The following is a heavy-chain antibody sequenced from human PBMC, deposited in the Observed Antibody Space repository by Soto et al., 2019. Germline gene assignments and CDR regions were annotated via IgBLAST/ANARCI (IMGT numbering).Heavy chain of an antibody. CDR1: GFIFSSYA. J-gene: IGHJ3*02. V-gene: IGHV3-23*01. CDR3: AKTTDGWFSAFEI. Sequence: GGSLRLSCAASGFIFSSYAMSWVRQAPGKGLEWVSAISGSGTTAYYADSVKGRFTFSRDNSKKTMYLQMNSLRAEDTAVYYCAKTTDGWFSAFEIWGQGTKVTVS. CDR2: ISGSGTTA. D-gene: IGHD6-19*01.